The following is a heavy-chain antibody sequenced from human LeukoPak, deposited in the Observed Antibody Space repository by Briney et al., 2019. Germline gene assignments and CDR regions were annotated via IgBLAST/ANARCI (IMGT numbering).Heavy chain of an antibody. CDR3: AKDLATYYDFWSGLNPYDY. V-gene: IGHV3-48*01. J-gene: IGHJ4*02. D-gene: IGHD3-3*01. CDR1: GFNFSSYT. Sequence: GGSLRLSCVASGFNFSSYTMNWVRQAPGKGLEWLSFVTGSSRAIYYADSVQGRFTISRDNSKNTLYLQMNSLRAEDTAVYYCAKDLATYYDFWSGLNPYDYWGQGTLVTVSS. CDR2: VTGSSRAI.